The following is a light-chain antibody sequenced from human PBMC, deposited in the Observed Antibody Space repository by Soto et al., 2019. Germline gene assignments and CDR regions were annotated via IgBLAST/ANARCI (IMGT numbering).Light chain of an antibody. V-gene: IGLV2-8*01. J-gene: IGLJ2*01. CDR2: EVS. Sequence: QSVLTQPPSASGSPGQSVTISCTGSSSDLGGFNYVSWYQQHPGKAPKLMIYEVSKRPSGVPDRFSGSKSGNTASLTVSGLQAEDEADYYCSSDAGSNNLVFGGGSKLTVL. CDR1: SSDLGGFNY. CDR3: SSDAGSNNLV.